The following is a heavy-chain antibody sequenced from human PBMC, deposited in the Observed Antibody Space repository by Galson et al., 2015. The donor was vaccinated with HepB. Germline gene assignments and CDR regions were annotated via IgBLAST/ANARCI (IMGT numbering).Heavy chain of an antibody. CDR1: GYTLSESS. CDR3: ATDRRYGWGTDYYY. Sequence: SVKVSCKVSGYTLSESSIHWVRQTLGKELEWMGGFDPEKGETIYAQKFQVRFTMTEDTSTDTAYMELSSLRSEDTAVYYCATDRRYGWGTDYYYWGQGTLVTVSS. CDR2: FDPEKGET. J-gene: IGHJ4*02. D-gene: IGHD3-10*01. V-gene: IGHV1-24*01.